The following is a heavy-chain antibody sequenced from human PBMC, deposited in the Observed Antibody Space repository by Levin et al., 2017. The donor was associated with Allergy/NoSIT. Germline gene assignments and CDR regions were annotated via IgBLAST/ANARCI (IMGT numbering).Heavy chain of an antibody. CDR1: GFTFSSYG. CDR3: AKEVADTAMVQNDY. Sequence: GESLKISCAASGFTFSSYGMHWVRQAPGKGLEWVAVISYDGSNKYYADSVKGRFTISRDNSKNTLYLQMNSLRAEDTAVYYCAKEVADTAMVQNDYWGQGTLVTVSS. V-gene: IGHV3-30*18. CDR2: ISYDGSNK. D-gene: IGHD5-18*01. J-gene: IGHJ4*02.